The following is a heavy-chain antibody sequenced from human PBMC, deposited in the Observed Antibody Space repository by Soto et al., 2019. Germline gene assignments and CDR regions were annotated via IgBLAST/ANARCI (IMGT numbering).Heavy chain of an antibody. CDR3: VRDGTKTLRDWFDP. CDR1: GAPLSGFY. D-gene: IGHD1-1*01. CDR2: IYATGTT. V-gene: IGHV4-4*07. J-gene: IGHJ5*02. Sequence: TSGTLSLPSPVSGAPLSGFYWSWVRKSAGKGLEWIGRIYATGTTDYNPSLKSRVMMSVDTSKKQFSLKLRSVTAADTAVYYCVRDGTKTLRDWFDPWGQGISVTVSS.